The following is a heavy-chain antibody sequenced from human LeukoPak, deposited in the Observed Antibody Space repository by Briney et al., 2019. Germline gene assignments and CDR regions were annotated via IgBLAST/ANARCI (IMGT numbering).Heavy chain of an antibody. CDR1: GFTFSSFW. J-gene: IGHJ6*03. D-gene: IGHD6-6*01. CDR2: ISSSSSYI. Sequence: GGSLRLSCAASGFTFSSFWMSWVRQAPGKGLEWVSSISSSSSYIYYADSVKGRFTISRDNAKNSLYLQMNSLRAEDTAVYYCARGAARPRYYYYYMDVWGKGTTVTVSS. CDR3: ARGAARPRYYYYYMDV. V-gene: IGHV3-21*01.